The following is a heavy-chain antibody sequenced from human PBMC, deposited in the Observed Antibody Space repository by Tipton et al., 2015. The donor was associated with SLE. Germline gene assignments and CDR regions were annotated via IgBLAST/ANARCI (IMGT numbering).Heavy chain of an antibody. CDR3: ARGVKSYITSSSYAFDI. J-gene: IGHJ3*02. V-gene: IGHV3-11*04. CDR1: GFTFSDYY. CDR2: ISSSGSTI. D-gene: IGHD6-6*01. Sequence: GSLRLSCAASGFTFSDYYMSWIRQAPGKGLEWVSYISSSGSTIYYADSVKGRFTISRDNAKNSLYLQMNSLRAEDTAVYYCARGVKSYITSSSYAFDIWGQGTMVTVSS.